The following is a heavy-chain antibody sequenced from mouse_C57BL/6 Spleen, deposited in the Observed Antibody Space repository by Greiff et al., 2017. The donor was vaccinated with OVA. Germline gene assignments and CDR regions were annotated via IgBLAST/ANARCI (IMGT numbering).Heavy chain of an antibody. J-gene: IGHJ4*01. V-gene: IGHV1-64*01. D-gene: IGHD2-2*01. CDR3: ARGDYGYDYYAMDY. Sequence: VQLQQPGAELVKPGASVKLSCKASGYTFTSYWMHWVKQRPGQGLEWIGMIHPNSGSTNYNEKFKSKATLTVDKSSSTAYMQLSSLTSEDSAVYYCARGDYGYDYYAMDYWGQGTSVTVSS. CDR1: GYTFTSYW. CDR2: IHPNSGST.